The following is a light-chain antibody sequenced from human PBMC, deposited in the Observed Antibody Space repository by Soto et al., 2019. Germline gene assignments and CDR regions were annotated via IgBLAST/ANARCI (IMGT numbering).Light chain of an antibody. V-gene: IGLV2-14*01. CDR1: SSDVGGYNY. CDR3: SSYTSSSTLYV. Sequence: QSVLTQPGSVSGSPGQSITISCPGTSSDVGGYNYVSWYQQHPGKAPKLMIYDVSNRPSGVSNRFSGSKSGNTASLTISGLQAEDEADYYCSSYTSSSTLYVFGTGTKVTVL. CDR2: DVS. J-gene: IGLJ1*01.